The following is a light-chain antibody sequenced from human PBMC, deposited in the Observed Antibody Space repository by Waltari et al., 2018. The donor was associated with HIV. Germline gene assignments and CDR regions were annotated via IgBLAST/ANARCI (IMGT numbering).Light chain of an antibody. Sequence: HSALTQPASVSGSPGQSITISCTGSSSDVGGYNFVSWYQQHPGKAPRVLIYDVTTRPSGVSDRFSGSRSGDTASLTISGLQPEDEADYYCESYTSTSVWVFGGGTRLTVL. J-gene: IGLJ3*02. CDR2: DVT. CDR1: SSDVGGYNF. CDR3: ESYTSTSVWV. V-gene: IGLV2-14*03.